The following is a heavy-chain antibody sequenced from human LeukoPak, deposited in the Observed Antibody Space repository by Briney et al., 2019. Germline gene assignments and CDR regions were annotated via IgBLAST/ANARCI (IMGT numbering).Heavy chain of an antibody. V-gene: IGHV3-66*04. Sequence: GASVKVSCKASGGTFSSYAISWVRQAPGKGLEWVSVIYSGGSTYYADSVKGRFTISRDNSKNTLYLQMNSLRAEDTAVYYCARHQQVTMVRGPLLDYWGQGTLVTVSS. CDR2: IYSGGST. CDR3: ARHQQVTMVRGPLLDY. D-gene: IGHD3-10*01. J-gene: IGHJ4*02. CDR1: GGTFSSYA.